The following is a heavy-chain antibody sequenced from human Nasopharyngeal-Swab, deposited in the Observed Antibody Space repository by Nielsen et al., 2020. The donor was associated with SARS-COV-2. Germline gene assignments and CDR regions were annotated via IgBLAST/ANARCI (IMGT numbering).Heavy chain of an antibody. CDR1: GGSVSGSS. Sequence: SQTLSLTSGVYGGSVSGSSWSWIRQPPGRGLEWIGDLTHDGSTTYSASFRGRSAITSDRSSNQVSLRVNSMTAADSALYFCARGGLSYYYYPLDVWGQGTTVTVSS. V-gene: IGHV4-34*01. CDR2: LTHDGST. J-gene: IGHJ6*02. CDR3: ARGGLSYYYYPLDV. D-gene: IGHD2-21*01.